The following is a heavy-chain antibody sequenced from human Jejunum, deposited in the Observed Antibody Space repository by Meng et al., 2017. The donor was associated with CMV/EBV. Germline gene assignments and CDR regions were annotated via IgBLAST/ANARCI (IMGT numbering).Heavy chain of an antibody. CDR2: IYTNGRA. CDR1: GGSLTNYF. Sequence: QVLLRAVGPCVLGPSVTLSPPCSVSGGSLTNYFWNRIRQTAGKGLEWIGRIYTNGRAIYHPSLVSRVTISEDTSKNQFSLRLTSVTAADTAVYYCARSGYYYDTTGYSPFDYWGQGALVTVSS. V-gene: IGHV4-4*07. J-gene: IGHJ4*02. CDR3: ARSGYYYDTTGYSPFDY. D-gene: IGHD3-22*01.